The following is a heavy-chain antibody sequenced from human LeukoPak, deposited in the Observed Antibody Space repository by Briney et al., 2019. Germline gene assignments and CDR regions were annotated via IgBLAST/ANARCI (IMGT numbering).Heavy chain of an antibody. CDR3: ARTLDYYYYGMDV. J-gene: IGHJ6*02. D-gene: IGHD3-16*01. Sequence: SETLSLTCTVSGGSISSYYWSWIRQPPGKGLEWIGYIYYSGSTNYNPSLKSRVTISVDTSKNQFSLKLSSVTAAHTAVYYCARTLDYYYYGMDVWGQGTTVTVSS. CDR1: GGSISSYY. V-gene: IGHV4-59*01. CDR2: IYYSGST.